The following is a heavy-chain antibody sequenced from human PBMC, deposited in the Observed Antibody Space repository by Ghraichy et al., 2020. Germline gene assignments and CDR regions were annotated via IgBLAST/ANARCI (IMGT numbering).Heavy chain of an antibody. CDR3: ARTIIPFYYGSGSAYWYFDL. J-gene: IGHJ2*01. D-gene: IGHD3-10*01. CDR1: GGSISSYY. V-gene: IGHV4-59*01. Sequence: SETLSLTCTVSGGSISSYYWSWIRQPPGKGLEWIGYIYYSGSTNYNPSLKSRVTISLDTSKNQFSLKLSSVTAADTAVFYCARTIIPFYYGSGSAYWYFDLWGRGTLVTVSS. CDR2: IYYSGST.